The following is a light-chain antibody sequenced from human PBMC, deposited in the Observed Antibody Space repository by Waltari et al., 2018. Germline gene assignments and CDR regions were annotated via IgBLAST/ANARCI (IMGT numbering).Light chain of an antibody. Sequence: DIVVTQSPDSLTVSLGERAAINCKSSQTPLFDANKKNYMAWYQQKPGLPPRLLVYWATSRQPGVPERFSGSGSGTDFSLTIDNLQPEDVAVYYCHQYVTAPWTFGQGTRVEI. CDR2: WAT. V-gene: IGKV4-1*01. J-gene: IGKJ1*01. CDR3: HQYVTAPWT. CDR1: QTPLFDANKKNY.